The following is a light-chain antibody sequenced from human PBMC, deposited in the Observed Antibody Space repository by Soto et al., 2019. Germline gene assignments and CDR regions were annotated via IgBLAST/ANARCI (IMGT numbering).Light chain of an antibody. CDR1: SRDVGGHDY. CDR3: SSYTSSSTGYV. CDR2: EVS. J-gene: IGLJ1*01. V-gene: IGLV2-14*01. Sequence: QSALTQPASVSGSPGQSITVSCTGTSRDVGGHDYVSWYQQHPGKAPKLMIFEVSNRPSGVSNRFSGSKSGNTASLTISGLQAEDEADYYCSSYTSSSTGYVFGTGTKVTVL.